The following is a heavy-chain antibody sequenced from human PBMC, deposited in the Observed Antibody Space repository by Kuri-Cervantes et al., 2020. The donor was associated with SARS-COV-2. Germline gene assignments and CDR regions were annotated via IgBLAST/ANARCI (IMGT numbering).Heavy chain of an antibody. V-gene: IGHV3-23*01. Sequence: GGSLRLSCAASGFTSSSYAMSWVRQAAGKGMEWDSTISGSGGNTYYSDSVRGRFTISRDNSKNTLLLQMNILRADDTAVYYCAKESEMAKVNPVYDFWGQGTLVTVSS. CDR1: GFTSSSYA. CDR2: ISGSGGNT. CDR3: AKESEMAKVNPVYDF. J-gene: IGHJ4*02. D-gene: IGHD5-24*01.